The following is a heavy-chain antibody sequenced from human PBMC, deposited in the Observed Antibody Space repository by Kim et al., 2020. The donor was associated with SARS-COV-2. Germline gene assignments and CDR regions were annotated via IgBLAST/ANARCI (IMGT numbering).Heavy chain of an antibody. V-gene: IGHV3-15*01. Sequence: GGSLRLSCAASGFTFSNAWMSWVRQAPGKGLEWVGRIKSKTDGGTTDYAAPVKGRFTISRDDSKNTLYLQMNSLKTEDTAVYYCTTDPPLYGDVPVDAFDIWGQGTMVTVSS. D-gene: IGHD4-17*01. J-gene: IGHJ3*02. CDR2: IKSKTDGGTT. CDR1: GFTFSNAW. CDR3: TTDPPLYGDVPVDAFDI.